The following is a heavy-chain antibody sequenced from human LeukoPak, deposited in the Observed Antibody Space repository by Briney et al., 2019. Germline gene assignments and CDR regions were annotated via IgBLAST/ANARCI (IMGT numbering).Heavy chain of an antibody. Sequence: GGSLRLSCAASGFTFSNYGMHWVRQAPGKGLEWVAFIRYDGSNKYYADSVKGRFTISRDNSKNTLYLQMNSLRAEDTAVYYCAKDSDSSGYYLDAFDIWGQGTMVTVSS. CDR1: GFTFSNYG. V-gene: IGHV3-30*02. CDR2: IRYDGSNK. CDR3: AKDSDSSGYYLDAFDI. D-gene: IGHD3-22*01. J-gene: IGHJ3*02.